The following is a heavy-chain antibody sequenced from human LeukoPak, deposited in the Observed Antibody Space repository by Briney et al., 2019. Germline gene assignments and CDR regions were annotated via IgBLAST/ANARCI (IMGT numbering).Heavy chain of an antibody. CDR1: GVTFSSYW. D-gene: IGHD1-1*01. CDR2: LNSDGSTT. CDR3: GQNGIYDY. Sequence: GSLRLSCAASGVTFSSYWMQWVRQAPGKGLVWVSRLNSDGSTTTYADSVKGRFTISRDNAKNTLYLQMNSLRAEDTAVYYCGQNGIYDYWGQGTLVTVSS. J-gene: IGHJ4*02. V-gene: IGHV3-74*01.